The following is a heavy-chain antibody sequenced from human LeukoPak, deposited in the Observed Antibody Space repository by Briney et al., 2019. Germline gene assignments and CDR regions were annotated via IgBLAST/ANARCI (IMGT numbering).Heavy chain of an antibody. CDR2: ISSSGSTI. V-gene: IGHV3-48*03. D-gene: IGHD2-21*02. J-gene: IGHJ4*02. Sequence: GSLRLSCAAARFTFSSYEMNWVRQAPGKGLGWVSYISSSGSTIYYSDSVKGRFTISRDNAKNSLYLQMNSLRVEDTAMYYCARESLLGGLDYWGQGTLVTVSS. CDR3: ARESLLGGLDY. CDR1: RFTFSSYE.